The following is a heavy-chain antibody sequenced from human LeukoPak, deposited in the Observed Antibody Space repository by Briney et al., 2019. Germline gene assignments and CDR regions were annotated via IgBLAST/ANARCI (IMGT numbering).Heavy chain of an antibody. D-gene: IGHD3-10*01. CDR1: GYTFTSYG. CDR3: ASDKRGPDAFDI. Sequence: ASVKVSCKASGYTFTSYGISWVRQAPGQGLEWMGWISAYNGNTNYAQKLQGRVTMTTDTSTSTAYMELRSLRSDDTAVYYCASDKRGPDAFDIWGQGTMVTVSS. CDR2: ISAYNGNT. V-gene: IGHV1-18*01. J-gene: IGHJ3*02.